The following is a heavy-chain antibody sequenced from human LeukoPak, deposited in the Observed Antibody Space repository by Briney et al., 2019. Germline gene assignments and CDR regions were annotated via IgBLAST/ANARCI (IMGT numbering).Heavy chain of an antibody. V-gene: IGHV1-2*02. CDR3: ARDESYGSGSYIVG. J-gene: IGHJ4*02. Sequence: GASVKVSCKASGYTFTGYYMHWVRQAPGQGLEWMGWINPNSGGTNYAQKFQGRVTMTRDTSISTAYMELSRLRSDDTAVYYCARDESYGSGSYIVGWGQGTLVTVSS. D-gene: IGHD3-10*01. CDR2: INPNSGGT. CDR1: GYTFTGYY.